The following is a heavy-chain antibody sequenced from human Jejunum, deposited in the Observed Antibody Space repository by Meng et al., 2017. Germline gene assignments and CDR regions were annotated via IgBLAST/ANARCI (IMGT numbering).Heavy chain of an antibody. V-gene: IGHV4-30-4*01. CDR2: IYYSGST. J-gene: IGHJ4*02. Sequence: QAQLQESGPGLVKPSQTRSLPCTVSGGSISSGDYYWSWIRQPPGKGLEWIGYIYYSGSTYYNPSLKSRVTISVDTSKNQFSLKLSSVTAADTAVYYCAREALGGNSPNDYWGQGTLVTVSS. D-gene: IGHD4-23*01. CDR3: AREALGGNSPNDY. CDR1: GGSISSGDYY.